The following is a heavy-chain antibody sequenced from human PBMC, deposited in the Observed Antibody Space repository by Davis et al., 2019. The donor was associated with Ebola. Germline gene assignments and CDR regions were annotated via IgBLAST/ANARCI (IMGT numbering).Heavy chain of an antibody. J-gene: IGHJ6*02. CDR3: ARDYPRARYYGSGIGSLFYYFGMDV. V-gene: IGHV1-3*01. D-gene: IGHD3-10*01. CDR2: INADNGDT. CDR1: GGTFSSYA. Sequence: ASVKVSCKASGGTFSSYAISWVRQAPGQGLEWMGWINADNGDTKYSQNFQGRVTITADTSADTAYMELSSLRSEDTAVYYCARDYPRARYYGSGIGSLFYYFGMDVWGQGTTVTVSS.